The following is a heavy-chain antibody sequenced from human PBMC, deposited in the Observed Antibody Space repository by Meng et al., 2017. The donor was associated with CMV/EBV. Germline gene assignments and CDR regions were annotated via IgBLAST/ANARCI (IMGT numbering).Heavy chain of an antibody. D-gene: IGHD4-11*01. J-gene: IGHJ6*02. CDR1: GYTFTSYD. V-gene: IGHV1-8*01. Sequence: ASVKVSCKASGYTFTSYDINWVRQATGQGLEWMGWMNPNSGNTGYAQKFQGRVTMTRNTSISTAYMELSSLRSEDTAVYYCARVRRATVYYGMDVWGQGTTVTVSS. CDR2: MNPNSGNT. CDR3: ARVRRATVYYGMDV.